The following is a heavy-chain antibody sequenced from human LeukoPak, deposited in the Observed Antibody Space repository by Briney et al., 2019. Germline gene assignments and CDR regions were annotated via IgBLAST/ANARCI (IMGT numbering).Heavy chain of an antibody. CDR1: GFTFSNAW. J-gene: IGHJ4*02. D-gene: IGHD6-13*01. V-gene: IGHV3-15*01. CDR3: TTREGYSSSWLGDY. CDR2: IKSKTDGGTT. Sequence: PGGSLRLSCAASGFTFSNAWMSWVRQAPGKGLEWVGRIKSKTDGGTTDYAAPVKGRFTISRDDSKNTLYLQMNSLKTEDTAVYYCTTREGYSSSWLGDYWGQGTLVTVSS.